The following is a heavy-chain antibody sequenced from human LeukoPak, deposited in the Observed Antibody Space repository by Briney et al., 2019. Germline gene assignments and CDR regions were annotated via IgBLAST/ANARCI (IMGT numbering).Heavy chain of an antibody. J-gene: IGHJ4*02. D-gene: IGHD3-3*01. CDR3: ARQGGSGYHFDY. V-gene: IGHV1-8*01. CDR1: GYTFTSYD. CDR2: MNPNSGNT. Sequence: ASVKVSCKASGYTFTSYDINWVRQATGQGLEWMGWMNPNSGNTGYAQKFQGRVTITRNTSISTAYMELSSLRSEDTAVYYCARQGGSGYHFDYWGQGTLVTVSS.